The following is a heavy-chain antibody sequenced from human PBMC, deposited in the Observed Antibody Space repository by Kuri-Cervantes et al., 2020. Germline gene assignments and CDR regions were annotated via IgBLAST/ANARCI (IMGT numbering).Heavy chain of an antibody. J-gene: IGHJ6*02. D-gene: IGHD7-27*01. V-gene: IGHV3-23*01. CDR3: AKVTLGYYYGMDV. CDR1: GFTFSSYA. Sequence: GGSLRLSCAASGFTFSSYAVSWVRQAPGKGLEWVSAISGSGGSTYYADSVKGRFTISRDNSKNTLYLQMNSLRAEDTAVYYCAKVTLGYYYGMDVWGQGTTVTVSS. CDR2: ISGSGGST.